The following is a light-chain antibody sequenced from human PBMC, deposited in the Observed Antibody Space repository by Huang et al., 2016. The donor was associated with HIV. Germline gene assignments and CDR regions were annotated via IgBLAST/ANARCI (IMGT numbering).Light chain of an antibody. CDR2: DTS. CDR1: QSVSNF. J-gene: IGKJ1*01. V-gene: IGKV3-11*01. Sequence: VVLRQSPATLSLSPGEGATLSCRASQSVSNFLGWYQQKPGQAPRLLIYDTSNRATGIPARFSGGGSGTDFTLTINSLEPEDSAVYYCQQRSNWPWTFGQGTKVEIK. CDR3: QQRSNWPWT.